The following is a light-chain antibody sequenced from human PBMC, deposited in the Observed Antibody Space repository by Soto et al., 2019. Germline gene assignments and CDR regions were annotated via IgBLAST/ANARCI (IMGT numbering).Light chain of an antibody. V-gene: IGLV2-14*01. J-gene: IGLJ1*01. CDR1: SDNIGRFSF. CDR3: SSYETTSRRL. Sequence: QAVVTQPASVSGSPGQSITISCTGTSDNIGRFSFVSWYQQHPGKAPKLLIYELTKRPSGISDRFSGSKSGNTASLTISGLQAEDEADYYCSSYETTSRRLFGTGTKLTVL. CDR2: ELT.